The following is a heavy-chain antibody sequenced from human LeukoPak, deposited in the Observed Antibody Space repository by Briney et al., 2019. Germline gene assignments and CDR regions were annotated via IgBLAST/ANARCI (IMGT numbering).Heavy chain of an antibody. V-gene: IGHV4-61*01. Sequence: PSETLSLTCTVSGGSVSSGSYYWSWIRQPPGTGLEWIGYIYYSGSTNYNPSLKSRVTISVDTSKNQFSLKLSSVTAADTAVYYCAREWDGWFDPWGQGTLVTVSS. D-gene: IGHD1-26*01. J-gene: IGHJ5*02. CDR1: GGSVSSGSYY. CDR3: AREWDGWFDP. CDR2: IYYSGST.